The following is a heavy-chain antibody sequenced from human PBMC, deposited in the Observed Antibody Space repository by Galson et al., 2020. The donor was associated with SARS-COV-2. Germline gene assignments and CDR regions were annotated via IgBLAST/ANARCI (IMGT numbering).Heavy chain of an antibody. V-gene: IGHV3-7*01. CDR1: GFTFSSYW. J-gene: IGHJ6*02. CDR2: IKQDGSEK. CDR3: ARDARVWSSGWDNDYYYGMDV. D-gene: IGHD6-19*01. Sequence: QLGESLKISCAASGFTFSSYWMSWVRQAPGKGLEWVANIKQDGSEKYYVDSVKGRFTISRDNAKNSLYLQMNSLRAEDTAVYYCARDARVWSSGWDNDYYYGMDVWGQGTTVTVSS.